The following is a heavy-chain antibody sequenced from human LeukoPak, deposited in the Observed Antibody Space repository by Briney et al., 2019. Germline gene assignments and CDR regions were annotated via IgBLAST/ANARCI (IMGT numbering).Heavy chain of an antibody. CDR2: IYTSGST. CDR3: ARWGYSGCDLSLSWFDP. D-gene: IGHD5-12*01. CDR1: GGSISSGSYY. Sequence: SQTLSLTCTVSGGSISSGSYYWSWIRQPAGKGLEWIGRIYTSGSTNYNPSLKSRVTISVDTSKNQFSLKLSSVTAADTAVYYCARWGYSGCDLSLSWFDPWGQGTLVTVSS. V-gene: IGHV4-61*02. J-gene: IGHJ5*02.